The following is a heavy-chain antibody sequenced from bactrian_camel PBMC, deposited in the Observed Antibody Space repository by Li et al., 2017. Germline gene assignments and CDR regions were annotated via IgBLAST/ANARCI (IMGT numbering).Heavy chain of an antibody. CDR2: IDADGET. V-gene: IGHV3S9*01. J-gene: IGHJ4*01. CDR1: TGTFSSAC. Sequence: VQLVESGGGSVQAGGSLRLSCAARTGTFSSACMGWIRQVSGQEREGVASIDADGETSYADAVKGRFTVSRDNGKNSVYLRMANLKTEDTGTYYCATSRRCIFNWNRASEYEYWGQGTQVTVS. CDR3: ATSRRCIFNWNRASEYEY. D-gene: IGHD8*01.